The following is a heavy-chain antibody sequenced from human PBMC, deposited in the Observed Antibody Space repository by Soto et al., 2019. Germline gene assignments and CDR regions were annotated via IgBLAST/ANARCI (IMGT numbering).Heavy chain of an antibody. D-gene: IGHD6-6*01. CDR3: ARDLYSSSPY. CDR2: INHSGST. CDR1: GGSFSGYY. V-gene: IGHV4-34*01. J-gene: IGHJ4*02. Sequence: SETLSLTCDVDGGSFSGYYWSWIRQPPGKGLEWIGEINHSGSTNYNPSLKSRVTISVDTSKNQLSLKLSSVTAADTAVYYCARDLYSSSPYWGQGXLVTVYS.